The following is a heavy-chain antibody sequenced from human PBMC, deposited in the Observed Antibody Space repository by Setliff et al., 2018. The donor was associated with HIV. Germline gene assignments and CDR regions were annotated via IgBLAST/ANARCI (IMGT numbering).Heavy chain of an antibody. Sequence: SETLSLTCTVSGGSISSYYWGWIRQPPGKGLEWLANVYYSGGTYYNPSLNSRVTISVDTSRNQFSLKLTSVTAADTALYFCARLGDSGYDFRGYFDYWGQGKLVTVSS. CDR2: VYYSGGT. J-gene: IGHJ4*02. CDR3: ARLGDSGYDFRGYFDY. CDR1: GGSISSYY. D-gene: IGHD5-12*01. V-gene: IGHV4-39*01.